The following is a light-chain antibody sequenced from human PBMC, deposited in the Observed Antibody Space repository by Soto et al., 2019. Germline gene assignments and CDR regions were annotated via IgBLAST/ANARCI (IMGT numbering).Light chain of an antibody. CDR2: KND. Sequence: QSVLTQPPSASGTPGQTVTISCSGTISNIGSNAVNWYQQVPGTPPKLLMYKNDQRPSGVPDRFSGSKSGTSASLAVSGLQSEDEADYYCAAWDDSLNAVLFGGGTKLT. CDR3: AAWDDSLNAVL. CDR1: ISNIGSNA. V-gene: IGLV1-44*01. J-gene: IGLJ2*01.